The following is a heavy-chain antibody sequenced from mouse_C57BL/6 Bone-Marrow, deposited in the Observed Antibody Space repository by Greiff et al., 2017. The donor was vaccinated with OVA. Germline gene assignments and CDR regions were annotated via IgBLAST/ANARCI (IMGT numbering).Heavy chain of an antibody. J-gene: IGHJ4*01. V-gene: IGHV1-55*01. D-gene: IGHD6-1*01. Sequence: QVQLQQSGAELVKPGASVKMSCKASGYTFTSYWITWVKQRPGQGLEWIGYIYPGSGSTNYNEKFKGKATLTVDTSSSTAYMQLSSLTSEGAAVYYCERHHNDTEYWGQGTTLTVSS. CDR2: IYPGSGST. CDR1: GYTFTSYW. CDR3: ERHHNDTEY.